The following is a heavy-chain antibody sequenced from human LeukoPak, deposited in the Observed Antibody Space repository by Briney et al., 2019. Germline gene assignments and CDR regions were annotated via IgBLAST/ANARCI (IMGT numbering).Heavy chain of an antibody. D-gene: IGHD6-19*01. CDR2: IYTSGST. V-gene: IGHV4-61*02. CDR3: ARSVAVSSGWFPLDY. Sequence: PSQTLSLTCSVSGGPISSCSYYWSWIQQPAGKGLEWIGRIYTSGSTNYNPSLKSRVTISVDTSKNQFSLKLSSVPAADTAVYYCARSVAVSSGWFPLDYWGQGTLVTVSS. CDR1: GGPISSCSYY. J-gene: IGHJ4*02.